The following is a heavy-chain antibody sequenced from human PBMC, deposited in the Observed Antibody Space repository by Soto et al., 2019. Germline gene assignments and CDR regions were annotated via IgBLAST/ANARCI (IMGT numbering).Heavy chain of an antibody. V-gene: IGHV3-7*01. Sequence: GGSLRLSCAASGFTFSSYWMSWVRQAPGKGLEWVANIKQDGSEKYYVDSVKGRFTISRDNAKNSLYLQMNSLRAEDTAVYYCAREDSGYETYYYYYHGMDVWGQGTTVTVSS. CDR2: IKQDGSEK. CDR3: AREDSGYETYYYYYHGMDV. D-gene: IGHD5-12*01. J-gene: IGHJ6*02. CDR1: GFTFSSYW.